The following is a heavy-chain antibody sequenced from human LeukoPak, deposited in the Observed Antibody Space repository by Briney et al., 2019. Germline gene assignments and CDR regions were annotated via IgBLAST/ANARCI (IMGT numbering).Heavy chain of an antibody. CDR3: ARAALRYFDWLAGMDV. D-gene: IGHD3-9*01. Sequence: GGSLRLSCAASGFTFSSYSVNWVRQAPGKGLEWVSSITSSSSTYYSDSVKGRFTISRDNSKNTLYLQMNSLRAEDTAVYYCARAALRYFDWLAGMDVWGKGTTVTVSS. J-gene: IGHJ6*04. CDR1: GFTFSSYS. V-gene: IGHV3-21*01. CDR2: ITSSSST.